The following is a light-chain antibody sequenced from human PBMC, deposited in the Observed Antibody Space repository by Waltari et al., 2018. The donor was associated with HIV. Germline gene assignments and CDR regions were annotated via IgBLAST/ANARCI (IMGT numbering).Light chain of an antibody. V-gene: IGLV3-27*01. CDR2: KDT. J-gene: IGLJ2*01. Sequence: SLELTQPSSVSVSPGQAARITCSGDLLAKKHARGFQQKPGQAPVVVIYKDTERPSAIPERFSGSSSGTTVTLTIGGVQVEDEADYYCYSAADDNRLIFGGGTKLTVL. CDR3: YSAADDNRLI. CDR1: LLAKKH.